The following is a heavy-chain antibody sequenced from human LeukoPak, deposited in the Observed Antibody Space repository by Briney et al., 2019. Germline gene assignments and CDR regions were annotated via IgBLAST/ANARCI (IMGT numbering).Heavy chain of an antibody. CDR2: ISWNSGSI. CDR3: AKEDYSGFDY. J-gene: IGHJ4*02. D-gene: IGHD1-26*01. V-gene: IGHV3-9*01. Sequence: GGSLRLSCAASGFTFDDYAMHWVRQAPGKGLEWVSGISWNSGSIGYADSVKGRFTISRDNAKNSLYLQMNSLRAEDTALYYCAKEDYSGFDYWGQGTLVTVSS. CDR1: GFTFDDYA.